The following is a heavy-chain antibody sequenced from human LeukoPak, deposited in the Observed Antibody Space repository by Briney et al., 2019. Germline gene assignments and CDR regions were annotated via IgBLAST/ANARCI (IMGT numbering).Heavy chain of an antibody. Sequence: SETLSLTCAVYVGSFSGYYWSWIRQSPGKGLEWIGEINHSGSTNYNPSLKSRVTVSVDTSKNQFSLKLSSVTAADTAVYYCARRRLLSHYYDYWGQGTLVTASS. V-gene: IGHV4-34*01. CDR2: INHSGST. J-gene: IGHJ4*02. D-gene: IGHD2-21*02. CDR3: ARRRLLSHYYDY. CDR1: VGSFSGYY.